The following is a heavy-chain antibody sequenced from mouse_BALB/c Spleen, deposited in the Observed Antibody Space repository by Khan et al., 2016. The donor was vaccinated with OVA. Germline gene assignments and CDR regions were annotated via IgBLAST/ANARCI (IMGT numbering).Heavy chain of an antibody. CDR1: GFTLSSYG. D-gene: IGHD2-12*01. CDR2: IWGDGST. Sequence: VKLLETGPGLVAPSQSLSITCTVSGFTLSSYGVNWVRQPPGKGLEWLGVIWGDGSTNYHSALVSRRIISKANSKSQVFLKLNGLQTDDTATYYCANVTPVSCSIDYWGQGTSVTVSS. CDR3: ANVTPVSCSIDY. J-gene: IGHJ4*01. V-gene: IGHV2-3*01.